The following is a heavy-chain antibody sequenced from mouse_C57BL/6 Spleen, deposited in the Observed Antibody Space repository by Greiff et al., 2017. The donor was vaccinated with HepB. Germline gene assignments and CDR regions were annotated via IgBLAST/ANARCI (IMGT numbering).Heavy chain of an antibody. Sequence: VQLQQPGAELVRPGSSVKLSCKASGYTFTSYWMHWVKQRPIQGLEWIGNIDPSDSETHYNQKFKDKATLTVDKSSSTAYMQLSSLTSEDSAVYYCARGDSSGSFAYWGQGTLVTVSA. V-gene: IGHV1-52*01. D-gene: IGHD3-2*02. CDR2: IDPSDSET. CDR3: ARGDSSGSFAY. J-gene: IGHJ3*01. CDR1: GYTFTSYW.